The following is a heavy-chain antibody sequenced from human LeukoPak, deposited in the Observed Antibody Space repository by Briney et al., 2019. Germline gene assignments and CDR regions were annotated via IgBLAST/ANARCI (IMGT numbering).Heavy chain of an antibody. V-gene: IGHV4-31*03. CDR2: ISYSGST. J-gene: IGHJ6*02. CDR1: SGSISSGGFY. Sequence: PSETLSLTCTVSSGSISSGGFYWSWIRQHPGKGLEWIGYISYSGSTYYNPSLKSRVTISVDTSKNQFSLKLSSVTAADTAVYYCARVGYNYGMDVWGQGTTVTVSS. D-gene: IGHD5-12*01. CDR3: ARVGYNYGMDV.